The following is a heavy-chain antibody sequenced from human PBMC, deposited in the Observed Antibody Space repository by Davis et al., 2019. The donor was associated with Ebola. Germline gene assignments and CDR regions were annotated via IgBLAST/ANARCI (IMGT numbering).Heavy chain of an antibody. CDR3: ARSSSGWLKFDY. V-gene: IGHV5-51*01. CDR1: GYTFSNYW. CDR2: IYPGDSDT. J-gene: IGHJ4*02. Sequence: GESLKISCKGSGYTFSNYWIGWVRQMPGRGLEWMGVIYPGDSDTRYSPSFQGQVTISADKSISTAYLQWSSLKASDTAMYYCARSSSGWLKFDYWGQGTLVTVSS. D-gene: IGHD6-19*01.